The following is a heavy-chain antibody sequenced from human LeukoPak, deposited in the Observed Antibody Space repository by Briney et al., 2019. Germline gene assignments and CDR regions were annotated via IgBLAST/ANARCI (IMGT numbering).Heavy chain of an antibody. D-gene: IGHD3-10*01. J-gene: IGHJ3*02. CDR1: GGSISSGGYS. CDR3: ARVLSDEGAFDI. CDR2: IYHSGST. Sequence: PSETLSLTCAVSGGSISSGGYSWSWIRQPPGKGLEWIGYIYHSGSTYYNPSLKSRVTISVDRSKNQFSLKLSSVTAADTAVYYCARVLSDEGAFDIWGQGTMVTVSS. V-gene: IGHV4-30-2*01.